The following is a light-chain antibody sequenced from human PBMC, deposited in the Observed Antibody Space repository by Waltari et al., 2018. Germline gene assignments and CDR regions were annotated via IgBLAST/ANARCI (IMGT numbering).Light chain of an antibody. V-gene: IGKV3-11*01. Sequence: EIVLTQSPATLSLSPGERATLSCRAGQSVSSYLAWYQQKPGQAPRLLIYDASNRATGIPARFSGSGSGTDFTLTISSLEPEDFAVYYCQQRSNGPYTFGQGTKLEIK. CDR3: QQRSNGPYT. J-gene: IGKJ2*01. CDR1: QSVSSY. CDR2: DAS.